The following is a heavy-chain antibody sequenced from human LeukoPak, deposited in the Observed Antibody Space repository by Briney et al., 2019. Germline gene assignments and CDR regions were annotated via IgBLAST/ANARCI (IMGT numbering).Heavy chain of an antibody. J-gene: IGHJ4*02. Sequence: SETLSLTCTVSGGSISSYWSWIRQPPGKGLEWIGYVHYSGSTNYNPSLKSRVTMSTDTSKNQFSLKLISVTAADTAVYYCVSAVPGGFDYWGQGTLVTVSS. V-gene: IGHV4-59*08. D-gene: IGHD6-19*01. CDR2: VHYSGST. CDR3: VSAVPGGFDY. CDR1: GGSISSY.